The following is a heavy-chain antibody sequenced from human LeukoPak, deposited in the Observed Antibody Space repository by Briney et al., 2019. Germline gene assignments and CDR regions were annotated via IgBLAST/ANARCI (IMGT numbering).Heavy chain of an antibody. V-gene: IGHV3-74*01. CDR1: GFTLSSYW. CDR2: INTDGTTT. J-gene: IGHJ4*02. D-gene: IGHD6-19*01. CDR3: AREGSGWGYYFDS. Sequence: GGSLRLSCAASGFTLSSYWMHWVRQAPGKGLVWVSRINTDGTTTRYADSVKGLFTISRDNAKNTLYLQMNNLRAEDTAVYYCAREGSGWGYYFDSWGQGTLVTVSS.